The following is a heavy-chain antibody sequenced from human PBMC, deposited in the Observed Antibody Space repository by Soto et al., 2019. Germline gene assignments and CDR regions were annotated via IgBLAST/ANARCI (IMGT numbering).Heavy chain of an antibody. CDR1: GGSISSSSYY. CDR3: ARFPGVDP. V-gene: IGHV4-39*02. CDR2: IYNGGCT. D-gene: IGHD7-27*01. Sequence: QLQLQESGPGLVKPSETLSLTCTVSGGSISSSSYYWGWIRQPPGEGLEWIGSIYNGGCTSYNPSHKSRVTISLDTSKNHFSLKLGSVTAADTAVYYCARFPGVDPWGQGTLVTVSS. J-gene: IGHJ5*02.